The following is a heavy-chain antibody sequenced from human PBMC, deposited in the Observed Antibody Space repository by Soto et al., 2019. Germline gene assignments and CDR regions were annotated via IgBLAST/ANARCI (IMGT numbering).Heavy chain of an antibody. CDR1: GYTFTDYF. Sequence: ASVKVSCKASGYTFTDYFMNWMLQAPGEGLEWMGWINAGNGNTKYSQKLQGRVTITRHTSTSTAYMELSSPRSEDTAVYYWARRPPTTSVATATRWGRGSLVTFDS. V-gene: IGHV1-3*01. J-gene: IGHJ4*02. D-gene: IGHD2-15*01. CDR3: ARRPPTTSVATATR. CDR2: INAGNGNT.